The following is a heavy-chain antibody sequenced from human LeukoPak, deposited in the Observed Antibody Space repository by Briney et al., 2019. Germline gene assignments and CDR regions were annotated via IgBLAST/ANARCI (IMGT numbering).Heavy chain of an antibody. CDR1: GFTFNYYA. CDR3: AKEGGVRGGDY. CDR2: ISGSGGST. D-gene: IGHD3-10*01. V-gene: IGHV3-23*01. J-gene: IGHJ4*02. Sequence: GGSLRLSCTASGFTFNYYAMSWVRQAPGKGPEWVSAISGSGGSTNYADSVKGRFTISRDNSKNTLYLQMNSLSAEDTAVYYCAKEGGVRGGDYGGQETLVPVSS.